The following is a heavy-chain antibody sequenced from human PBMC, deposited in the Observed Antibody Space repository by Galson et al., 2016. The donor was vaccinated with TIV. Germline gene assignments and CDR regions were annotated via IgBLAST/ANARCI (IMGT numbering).Heavy chain of an antibody. D-gene: IGHD4-23*01. Sequence: SLRLSCAASGFTFSSFGMHWVRQAPGKGLEWVALIWYDGTNTYYADSVKGRFTTSRDNSKNTLYVQMNSLRAEDTAVYYCARAPDYGGNFGGTGETHSYYFHYWGQGTLVTVSS. CDR1: GFTFSSFG. V-gene: IGHV3-33*01. J-gene: IGHJ4*02. CDR2: IWYDGTNT. CDR3: ARAPDYGGNFGGTGETHSYYFHY.